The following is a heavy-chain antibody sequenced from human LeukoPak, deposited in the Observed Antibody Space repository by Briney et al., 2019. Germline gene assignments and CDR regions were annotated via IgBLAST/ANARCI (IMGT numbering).Heavy chain of an antibody. CDR3: AREDYYGSGGN. V-gene: IGHV4-61*02. D-gene: IGHD3-10*01. Sequence: TSQTLSLTCTVSGGSISSGSYYWSWIRQPAGKGLEWIGRIYTSGSTNYNPSLKSRVTISVDTSKNQFSLKLSSVTAADTAVYYCAREDYYGSGGNWGQGTLVTVSS. J-gene: IGHJ4*02. CDR2: IYTSGST. CDR1: GGSISSGSYY.